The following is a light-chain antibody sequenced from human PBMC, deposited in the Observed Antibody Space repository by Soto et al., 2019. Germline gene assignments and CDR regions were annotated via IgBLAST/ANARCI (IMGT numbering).Light chain of an antibody. CDR3: QQYIDWPLYT. V-gene: IGKV3-15*01. Sequence: EVVMTQSPATLSMSPGERATLSCRASQSVAANVAWYQLRPGQAPRFLIYDASTMATGIPARFSHSGSGKEFSLPIHSLQSDDFAVESCQQYIDWPLYTFVQGTKLEIK. J-gene: IGKJ2*01. CDR2: DAS. CDR1: QSVAAN.